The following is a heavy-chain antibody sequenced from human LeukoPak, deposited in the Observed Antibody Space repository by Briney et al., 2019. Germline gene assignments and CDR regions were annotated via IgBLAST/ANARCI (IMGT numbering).Heavy chain of an antibody. CDR1: CVSLSSGSYY. J-gene: IGHJ6*04. V-gene: IGHV4-61*02. Sequence: PSQTLSLTCTVSCVSLSSGSYYWSWIRQPAGKGLEWIGRIYSSGSTNYNPPLKSRVTISVDTSKNQFSLKLSSVTAADTAVYYCAREASTSCYLDVWGKGTTVTVSS. CDR2: IYSSGST. D-gene: IGHD2-2*01. CDR3: AREASTSCYLDV.